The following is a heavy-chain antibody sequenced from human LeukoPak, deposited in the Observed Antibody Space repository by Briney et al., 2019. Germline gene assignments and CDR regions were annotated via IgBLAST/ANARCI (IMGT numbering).Heavy chain of an antibody. J-gene: IGHJ6*02. CDR2: IYYSGST. CDR1: GGSISSYY. D-gene: IGHD1/OR15-1a*01. Sequence: SETLSLTCTVSGGSISSYYWSWIRQPPGKGLEWIGYIYYSGSTNYNPSLKSRVTISVDTSKNQFSLKLSSVTAADTAVYYCARQNTPSHYYYYYGMDVWGQGTTVTVSS. CDR3: ARQNTPSHYYYYYGMDV. V-gene: IGHV4-59*08.